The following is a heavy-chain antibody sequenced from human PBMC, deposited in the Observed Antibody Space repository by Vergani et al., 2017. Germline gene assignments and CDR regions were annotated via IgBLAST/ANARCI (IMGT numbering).Heavy chain of an antibody. CDR1: GYTFTSYG. D-gene: IGHD1-26*01. J-gene: IGHJ4*02. CDR2: ISAYNGNT. Sequence: QVPLVQSGAEVKKPGASVKVSCKASGYTFTSYGISWVRQAPGQGLEWMGWISAYNGNTNYAQKLQGRVTMTTDTSTSTAYMELRSLRSDDTAVYYCARILVPASDLYYIDFWGPGTRVTVSS. V-gene: IGHV1-18*01. CDR3: ARILVPASDLYYIDF.